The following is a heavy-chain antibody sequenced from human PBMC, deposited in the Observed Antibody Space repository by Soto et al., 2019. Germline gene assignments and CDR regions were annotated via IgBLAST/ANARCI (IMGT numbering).Heavy chain of an antibody. Sequence: QLQLQESGSGLVKPSQTLSLTCAVSGGSISSGGYSWSWIRQPPGKGLEWIGYIYHSGSTYYNPSRQSRVTISVDRSKNQFSLKLSSVTAADTAVYYCARDGGLNCSGGSCSTLDAFDIWGQGTMVTVSS. J-gene: IGHJ3*02. CDR2: IYHSGST. CDR1: GGSISSGGYS. D-gene: IGHD2-15*01. V-gene: IGHV4-30-2*01. CDR3: ARDGGLNCSGGSCSTLDAFDI.